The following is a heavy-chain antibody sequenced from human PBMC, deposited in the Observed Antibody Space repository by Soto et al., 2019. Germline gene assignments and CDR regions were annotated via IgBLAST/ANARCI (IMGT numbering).Heavy chain of an antibody. V-gene: IGHV4-59*01. CDR3: ARTYYFDNSAYYIFDY. CDR1: GGSILNYY. Sequence: PSETLSLTCSVSGGSILNYYWSWIRQPPGKGLEWIGYIYYTGGTNYNPSLKSRVTISVDTSKNHFSLKLNSVTAADSATYYCARTYYFDNSAYYIFDYWGQGTPVTVSS. CDR2: IYYTGGT. D-gene: IGHD3-22*01. J-gene: IGHJ4*02.